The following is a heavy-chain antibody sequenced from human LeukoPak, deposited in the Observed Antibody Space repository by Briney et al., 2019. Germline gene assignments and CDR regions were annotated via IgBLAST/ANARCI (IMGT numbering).Heavy chain of an antibody. Sequence: GESLKISCKGSGYSFTSYWIGWVRQMPGKGLEWMGIIYPGDSDTRYSPSFQGQVTISADKSISTAYLQWSSLKASDTAMYYCARQPDYDFWSGYQYYFDYWGQGTLVTVSS. CDR3: ARQPDYDFWSGYQYYFDY. D-gene: IGHD3-3*01. V-gene: IGHV5-51*01. CDR2: IYPGDSDT. J-gene: IGHJ4*02. CDR1: GYSFTSYW.